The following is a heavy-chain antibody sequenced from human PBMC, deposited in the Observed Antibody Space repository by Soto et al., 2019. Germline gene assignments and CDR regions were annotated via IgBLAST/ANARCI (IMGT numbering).Heavy chain of an antibody. V-gene: IGHV3-23*01. Sequence: GGSLRFSCAASGFSFSSYAMSWFRQAPGKGLEWVSGTSGSGGSTYYTVSVKGRFSISRDNSKNTLYLQMSSLRAEDTALYYCVKHLGDSSSGNFRWLDPWGQGTLVTVSS. CDR1: GFSFSSYA. J-gene: IGHJ5*02. CDR3: VKHLGDSSSGNFRWLDP. D-gene: IGHD6-6*01. CDR2: TSGSGGST.